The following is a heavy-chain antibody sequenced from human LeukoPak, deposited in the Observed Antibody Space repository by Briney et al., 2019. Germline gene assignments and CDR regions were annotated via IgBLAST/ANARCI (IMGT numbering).Heavy chain of an antibody. V-gene: IGHV1-18*04. Sequence: ASVKASCKASGYTFTSYGISWVRQAPGQGLEWMGSISPYNGNTNYAERLQGRVIMTTDTSTRTAYMELRSLRSDDTAVFYCARDQYDYVWGSYRPYFDYWGQGTLVTVSS. CDR2: ISPYNGNT. J-gene: IGHJ4*02. CDR1: GYTFTSYG. CDR3: ARDQYDYVWGSYRPYFDY. D-gene: IGHD3-16*02.